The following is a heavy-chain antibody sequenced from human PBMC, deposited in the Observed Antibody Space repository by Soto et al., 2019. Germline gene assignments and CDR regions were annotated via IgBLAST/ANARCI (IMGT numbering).Heavy chain of an antibody. CDR3: ARNNAGTLIKVGMEV. J-gene: IGHJ6*02. D-gene: IGHD3-16*01. CDR1: GFTFSSYS. V-gene: IGHV3-21*04. CDR2: ISSSSSYI. Sequence: EVQLVESGGGLVKPGGSLRLSCAASGFTFSSYSMNWVRQAPGKGLEWVSVISSSSSYIYYADSVQDRFTISRENPKNALYLQKNNRRDGETDVYDCARNNAGTLIKVGMEVLGQGTPVTVS.